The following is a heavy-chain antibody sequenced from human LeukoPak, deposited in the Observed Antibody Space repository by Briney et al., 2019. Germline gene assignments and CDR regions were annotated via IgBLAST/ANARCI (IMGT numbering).Heavy chain of an antibody. Sequence: PGESLKISCKGSGYSFTSYWIGWVRPMPGNGLEWMGIVYPGDSDTRYSPSFQGQVTISADKSISTAYLQWSSLKASDTAIYYCARRSDGYNPFDFWGQGTLVTVSS. D-gene: IGHD5-24*01. J-gene: IGHJ4*02. CDR3: ARRSDGYNPFDF. CDR2: VYPGDSDT. V-gene: IGHV5-51*01. CDR1: GYSFTSYW.